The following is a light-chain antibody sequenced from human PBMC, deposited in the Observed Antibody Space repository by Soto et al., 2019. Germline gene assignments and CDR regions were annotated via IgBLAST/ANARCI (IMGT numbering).Light chain of an antibody. CDR3: AAWDDSLNGVV. Sequence: QSVLTQPPSASGTPGQRVTIACSGSSSNIGSTTVKWYQQLPGTAPKLLIYNNNQRPSGVPDRFSGSKSGTSAPLAISGLQSEDEADYYCAAWDDSLNGVVFGGGTKLTV. V-gene: IGLV1-44*01. CDR1: SSNIGSTT. J-gene: IGLJ3*02. CDR2: NNN.